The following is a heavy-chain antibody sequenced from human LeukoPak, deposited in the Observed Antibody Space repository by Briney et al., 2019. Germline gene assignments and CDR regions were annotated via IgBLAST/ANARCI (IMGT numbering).Heavy chain of an antibody. CDR1: GGTISSYY. CDR3: ARGVYIAAAQYGY. CDR2: IYYSGTT. V-gene: IGHV4-59*01. Sequence: SETLSLTCTVSGGTISSYYWSWIRQPPGKGLEWIGYIYYSGTTNYNPSLKSRVTISVDTSKNQFSLKLSSVTAADTAVYYCARGVYIAAAQYGYWGQGTLVTVSS. D-gene: IGHD6-13*01. J-gene: IGHJ4*02.